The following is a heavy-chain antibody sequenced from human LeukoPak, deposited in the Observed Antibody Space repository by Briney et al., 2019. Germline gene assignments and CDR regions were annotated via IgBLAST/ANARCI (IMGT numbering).Heavy chain of an antibody. V-gene: IGHV4-59*08. J-gene: IGHJ4*02. D-gene: IGHD2-21*01. CDR1: GGSINNYY. CDR2: IYYSGST. CDR3: ATSCCIRGRGPPPLQHPDWVKR. Sequence: PSETLSLTCTVSGGSINNYYWSWIRQPPGKGLEWIGYIYYSGSTNYSPSFKSRVTISVDTSKNQFSLKLSSVTAADTAVYYRATSCCIRGRGPPPLQHPDWVKRWGQGTLVSVSS.